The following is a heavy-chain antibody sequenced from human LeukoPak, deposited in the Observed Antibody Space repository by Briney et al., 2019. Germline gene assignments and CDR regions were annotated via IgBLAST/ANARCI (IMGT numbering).Heavy chain of an antibody. D-gene: IGHD6-19*01. J-gene: IGHJ4*02. V-gene: IGHV5-51*01. Sequence: HGESLKISCKGSGYGFTSYWIGWVRQMPGKGLEWMGIIYPGDSDTRYSPSFQGQVTISADKSISTAYLQWSSLKASDTAMYYCARQKQWLEVHFDYWGQGTLVTVSS. CDR2: IYPGDSDT. CDR1: GYGFTSYW. CDR3: ARQKQWLEVHFDY.